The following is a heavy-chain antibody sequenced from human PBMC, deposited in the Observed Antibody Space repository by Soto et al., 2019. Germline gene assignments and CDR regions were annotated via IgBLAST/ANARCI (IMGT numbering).Heavy chain of an antibody. V-gene: IGHV1-69*13. Sequence: SVKVSCKASGGTLSSYAISWVRQAPGQGLEWMGGIIPIFGTANYAQKFQGRVTITADESTSTAYMELSSLRSEDTAVYYCASPGGYCSSTSCYKSPFDPWGQGTLVTVSS. CDR2: IIPIFGTA. D-gene: IGHD2-2*02. J-gene: IGHJ5*02. CDR1: GGTLSSYA. CDR3: ASPGGYCSSTSCYKSPFDP.